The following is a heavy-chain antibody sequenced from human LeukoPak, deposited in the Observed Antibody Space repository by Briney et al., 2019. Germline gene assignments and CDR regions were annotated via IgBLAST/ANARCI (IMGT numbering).Heavy chain of an antibody. V-gene: IGHV3-23*01. D-gene: IGHD4-17*01. Sequence: GGSLRLSCAASGFTFSSYAMSWVRQAPGKGLEWVSAISGSGGSTYYADSVKGRFTISRDNSKNTLYLQMNSLRAEDTAVYYCATARYRDYGDYAGDAFDIWGQGTMVTVSS. J-gene: IGHJ3*02. CDR2: ISGSGGST. CDR3: ATARYRDYGDYAGDAFDI. CDR1: GFTFSSYA.